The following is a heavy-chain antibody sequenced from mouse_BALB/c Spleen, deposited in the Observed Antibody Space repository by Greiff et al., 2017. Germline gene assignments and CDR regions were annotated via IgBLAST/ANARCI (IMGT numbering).Heavy chain of an antibody. CDR3: ASYYYGYRGFAY. CDR2: IWSGGST. CDR1: GFSLTSYG. V-gene: IGHV2-4-1*01. J-gene: IGHJ3*01. D-gene: IGHD1-2*01. Sequence: QVQLQQSGPGLVQPSQSLSITCTVSGFSLTSYGVHWVRQSPGKGLEWLGVIWSGGSTDYNAAFISRLSISKDNSKSQVFFKMNSLQADDTAIYYCASYYYGYRGFAYWGQGTLVTVSA.